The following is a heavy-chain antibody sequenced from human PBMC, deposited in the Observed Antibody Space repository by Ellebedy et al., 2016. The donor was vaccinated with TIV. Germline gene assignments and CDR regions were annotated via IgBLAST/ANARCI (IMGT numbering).Heavy chain of an antibody. D-gene: IGHD3-16*01. CDR3: ARSRGQVPASDFDY. CDR2: INVGGNT. Sequence: MPSETLSLTCAVYGASFSDYYWTWIRQTPGMGLEWIGEINVGGNTHYTPSLKSRLTISVDTSKNQFSLKLSSVTAADTAVYCCARSRGQVPASDFDYWGQGTLVTVSS. V-gene: IGHV4-34*01. J-gene: IGHJ4*02. CDR1: GASFSDYY.